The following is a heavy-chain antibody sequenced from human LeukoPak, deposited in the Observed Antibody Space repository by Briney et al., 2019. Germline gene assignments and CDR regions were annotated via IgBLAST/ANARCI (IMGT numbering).Heavy chain of an antibody. CDR2: IGGSGGST. V-gene: IGHV3-23*01. CDR3: AKGGVTSCFGS. Sequence: QPGGSLRLSCAASGFTFSSSAMSWVRQAPGKGLEWVSAIGGSGGSTFYRDSVKGRFIISRDNSNNLLYLQMNSLRADDTAVYYCAKGGVTSCFGSWGQGTLVTVSS. J-gene: IGHJ4*02. CDR1: GFTFSSSA. D-gene: IGHD1-26*01.